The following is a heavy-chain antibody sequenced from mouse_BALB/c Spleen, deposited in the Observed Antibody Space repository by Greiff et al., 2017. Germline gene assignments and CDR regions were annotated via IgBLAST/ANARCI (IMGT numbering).Heavy chain of an antibody. CDR1: GFTFSSYA. CDR2: ISSGGSYT. D-gene: IGHD2-4*01. V-gene: IGHV5-9-4*01. J-gene: IGHJ3*01. Sequence: EVMLVESGGGLVKPGGSLKLSCAASGFTFSSYAMSWVRQSPEKRLEWVAEISSGGSYTYYPDTVTGRFTISRDNAKNTLYLEMSSLRSEDTAMYYCATMITNAYWGQGTLVTVSA. CDR3: ATMITNAY.